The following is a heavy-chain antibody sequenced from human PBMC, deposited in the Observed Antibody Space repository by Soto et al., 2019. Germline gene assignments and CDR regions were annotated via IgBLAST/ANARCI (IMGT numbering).Heavy chain of an antibody. CDR1: GGSISSSSYY. Sequence: SETLSLTCTVSGGSISSSSYYWGWIRQPPGKGLEWIGEINHSGSTNYNPSLKSRVTISVDTSKNQFSLKLSSVTAADTAVYYCARDESSSSDAFDIWGQGTMVTVSS. V-gene: IGHV4-39*07. D-gene: IGHD6-6*01. CDR3: ARDESSSSDAFDI. CDR2: INHSGST. J-gene: IGHJ3*02.